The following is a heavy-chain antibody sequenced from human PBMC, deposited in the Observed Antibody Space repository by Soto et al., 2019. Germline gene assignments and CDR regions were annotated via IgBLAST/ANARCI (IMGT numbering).Heavy chain of an antibody. CDR3: ARDARWLRGDGLDV. J-gene: IGHJ6*02. CDR2: IWYDGSNK. Sequence: GGSLRLSCAASGFTFSSYGMHWVRQAPGKGLEWVAVIWYDGSNKYYADSVKGRFNISRDNSKNTLYLQMNSLRAEDTAVYYCARDARWLRGDGLDVWGQGTTVTVSS. D-gene: IGHD5-12*01. V-gene: IGHV3-33*01. CDR1: GFTFSSYG.